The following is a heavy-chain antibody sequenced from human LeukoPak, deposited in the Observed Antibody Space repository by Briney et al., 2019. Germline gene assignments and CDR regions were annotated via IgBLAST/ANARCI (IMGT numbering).Heavy chain of an antibody. CDR1: GGTFSSYA. V-gene: IGHV1-69*01. CDR3: ARCVGYSYGYSDYYYGMDV. J-gene: IGHJ6*02. CDR2: IIPIFGTA. D-gene: IGHD5-18*01. Sequence: SVTVSCTASGGTFSSYAISWVRQAPGQGLEWMGGIIPIFGTANYAQKFQGRVTITADESTSTAYMELSSLRSEDTAVYYCARCVGYSYGYSDYYYGMDVWGQGTTVTVSS.